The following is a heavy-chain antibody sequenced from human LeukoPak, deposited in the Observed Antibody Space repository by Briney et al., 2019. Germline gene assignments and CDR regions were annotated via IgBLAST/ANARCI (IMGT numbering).Heavy chain of an antibody. CDR3: AKAGDKYYYDSSGYYYPFDY. CDR2: ISGSGGST. J-gene: IGHJ4*02. V-gene: IGHV3-23*01. Sequence: GGSLRLSCAASGFTFSSYATSWVRQAPGKGLEWVSAISGSGGSTYYADSVKGRFTISRDNSKNTLYLQMNSLRAEDTAVYYRAKAGDKYYYDSSGYYYPFDYWGQGTLVTVSS. CDR1: GFTFSSYA. D-gene: IGHD3-22*01.